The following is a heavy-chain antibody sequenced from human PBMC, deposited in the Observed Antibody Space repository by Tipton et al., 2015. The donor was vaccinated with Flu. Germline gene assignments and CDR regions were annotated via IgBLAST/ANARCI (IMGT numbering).Heavy chain of an antibody. CDR2: IIPILGMT. J-gene: IGHJ4*02. CDR3: ARGGNNYGPPDS. D-gene: IGHD5-18*01. CDR1: GNSFFNYA. Sequence: QLVQSGAEVKKPGSSVKVSCKASGNSFFNYALSWVRQAPGQGLEWMGRIIPILGMTNYAQKFQGRVTITADKSTTTAYLEVSSLRSEDTAVYYCARGGNNYGPPDSWGQGTLVTVSS. V-gene: IGHV1-69*09.